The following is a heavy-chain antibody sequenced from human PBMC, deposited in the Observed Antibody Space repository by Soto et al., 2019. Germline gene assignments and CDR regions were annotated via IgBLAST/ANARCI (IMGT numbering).Heavy chain of an antibody. D-gene: IGHD6-6*01. Sequence: ASVKVSCKASGYTFTSYDINWVRQATGQGLEWMGWMNPNSGNTGYAQKFQGRVTMTRNTSISTAYMELSSLRSEDTAVYYCARLSYSSSPYYYYYMDVWGKGTTVTVSS. CDR2: MNPNSGNT. J-gene: IGHJ6*03. CDR1: GYTFTSYD. CDR3: ARLSYSSSPYYYYYMDV. V-gene: IGHV1-8*01.